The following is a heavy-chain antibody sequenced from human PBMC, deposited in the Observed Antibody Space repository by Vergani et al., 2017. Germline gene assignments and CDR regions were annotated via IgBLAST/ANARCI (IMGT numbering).Heavy chain of an antibody. D-gene: IGHD3-22*01. CDR2: IGTAGDT. Sequence: EVQLVESGGGLVQPGGSLRLSCAASGFTFSSYDMHWVRQATGKGLEWVSAIGTAGDTYYPGSVKGRFTISRENAKNSLYLQMNSLRAGDTAVYYCARGGYYDSSGYHRYYYYGMDVWGQGP. J-gene: IGHJ6*02. CDR1: GFTFSSYD. CDR3: ARGGYYDSSGYHRYYYYGMDV. V-gene: IGHV3-13*04.